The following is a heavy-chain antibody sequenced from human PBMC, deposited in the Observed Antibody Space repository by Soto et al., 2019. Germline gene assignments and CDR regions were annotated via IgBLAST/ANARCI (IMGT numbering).Heavy chain of an antibody. CDR2: TRNKANSYTT. Sequence: GGSLRLSCAASGFTFSDHYMDWVRQAPGKGLEWVGRTRNKANSYTTEYAASVKGRFTISRDDSKNSLYLQMNSLKTEDTAVYYCARDLVVEKNAFDIWGQGTMVTVSS. CDR1: GFTFSDHY. D-gene: IGHD3-22*01. J-gene: IGHJ3*02. V-gene: IGHV3-72*01. CDR3: ARDLVVEKNAFDI.